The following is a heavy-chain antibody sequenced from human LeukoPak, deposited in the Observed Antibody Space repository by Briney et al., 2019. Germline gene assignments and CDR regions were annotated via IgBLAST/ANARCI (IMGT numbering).Heavy chain of an antibody. D-gene: IGHD6-19*01. Sequence: GGSLRLSCAASGFTFSSYSMNWVRQAPGKGLEWVSSISSSSSYIYYADSVKGRFTISRDNAKNSLYLQMNSLRAEDTAVYYCASGKRAVAAPFDYWGQGTLATVSS. V-gene: IGHV3-21*01. CDR3: ASGKRAVAAPFDY. J-gene: IGHJ4*02. CDR2: ISSSSSYI. CDR1: GFTFSSYS.